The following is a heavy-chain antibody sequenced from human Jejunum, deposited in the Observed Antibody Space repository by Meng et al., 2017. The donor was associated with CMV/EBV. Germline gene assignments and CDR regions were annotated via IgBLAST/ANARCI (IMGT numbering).Heavy chain of an antibody. CDR3: TRGAYSSGWHTPL. CDR2: INPDGTTI. V-gene: IGHV3-74*01. D-gene: IGHD6-19*01. Sequence: CAASGFTFTSYWFHWVRQAPGKGLVWVSRINPDGTTISYADSVKGRFTISRDNAKNTLYLQMNSLRAEDTAVYYCTRGAYSSGWHTPLWGQGTLVTVSS. J-gene: IGHJ4*02. CDR1: GFTFTSYW.